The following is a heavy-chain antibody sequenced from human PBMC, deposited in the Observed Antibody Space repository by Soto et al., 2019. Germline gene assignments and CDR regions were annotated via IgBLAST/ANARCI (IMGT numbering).Heavy chain of an antibody. J-gene: IGHJ4*02. Sequence: TSETLSLTCTVSGGSVTSGNYYWSWIRQPPGKGLEWIGHIYYSGSTNYNPSLKSRVTISVDASKNQFSLKLSSVTAADTAIYYCARGPVVTPFVDYWGQGTLVTVSS. D-gene: IGHD2-21*02. CDR2: IYYSGST. CDR3: ARGPVVTPFVDY. V-gene: IGHV4-61*01. CDR1: GGSVTSGNYY.